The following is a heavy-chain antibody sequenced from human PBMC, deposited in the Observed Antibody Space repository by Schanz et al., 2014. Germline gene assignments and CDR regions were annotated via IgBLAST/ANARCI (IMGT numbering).Heavy chain of an antibody. D-gene: IGHD6-6*01. Sequence: VQLVESGGGLVKPGGSLRLSCAASGFTFSNYSMNWVRQAPGKGLEWVSSISSTSSYIFYADSVKGRFTISRDNAKNSLYLQMNSPRAEDTAVYYCVPMSIAAHWGQGTLVTVSS. CDR1: GFTFSNYS. CDR3: VPMSIAAH. J-gene: IGHJ4*02. V-gene: IGHV3-21*01. CDR2: ISSTSSYI.